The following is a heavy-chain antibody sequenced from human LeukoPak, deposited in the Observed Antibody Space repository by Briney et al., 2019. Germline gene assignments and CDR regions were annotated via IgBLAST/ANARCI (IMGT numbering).Heavy chain of an antibody. CDR2: IHMSGST. J-gene: IGHJ4*02. CDR3: ARDDSSRDDSGGYHY. D-gene: IGHD3-22*01. Sequence: PSETLSLTCTVSGDSIDSYHWSWIRQPAGKGLEWIGRIHMSGSTNYNPSLRSRVAISMDNSKNQFSLKLKSVTAEDTAVYYCARDDSSRDDSGGYHYWGQGTLVTISS. V-gene: IGHV4-4*07. CDR1: GDSIDSYH.